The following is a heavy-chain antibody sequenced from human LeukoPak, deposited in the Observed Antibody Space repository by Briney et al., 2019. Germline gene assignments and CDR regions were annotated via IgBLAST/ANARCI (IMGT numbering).Heavy chain of an antibody. Sequence: ASVKVSCKGFVDTFTSYYMHRVRQAPGQGREWMGIINPDGGSTSYAQKLQGRASITRDTSTSTVYMELSSLRSEDTAVYYCARIYCSGGSCNIDYWGQGTLVTVS. V-gene: IGHV1-46*04. CDR1: VDTFTSYY. J-gene: IGHJ4*02. D-gene: IGHD2-15*01. CDR2: INPDGGST. CDR3: ARIYCSGGSCNIDY.